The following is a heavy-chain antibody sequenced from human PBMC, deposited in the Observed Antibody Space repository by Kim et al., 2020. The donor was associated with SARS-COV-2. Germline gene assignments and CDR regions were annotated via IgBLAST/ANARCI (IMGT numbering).Heavy chain of an antibody. CDR1: GYTFTSYA. Sequence: ASVKVSCKASGYTFTSYAMHWVRQAPGQRLEWMGWINAGNGNTKYSQKFQGRVTITRDTSASTAYMELSSLRSEDTAVYYCARAGLCSGGSCYVPNNYYYGMDVWGQGTTVTVSS. CDR3: ARAGLCSGGSCYVPNNYYYGMDV. CDR2: INAGNGNT. J-gene: IGHJ6*02. V-gene: IGHV1-3*01. D-gene: IGHD2-15*01.